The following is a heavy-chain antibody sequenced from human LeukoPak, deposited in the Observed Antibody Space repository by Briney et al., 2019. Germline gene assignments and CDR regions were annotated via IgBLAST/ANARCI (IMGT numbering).Heavy chain of an antibody. CDR2: IRYDGSNK. Sequence: GGSLRLSCAASGFTFSSYGMHWVRQAPGKGLEWVAFIRYDGSNKYYADSVKGRFTISRDNSNNPLYLQMNTLRAEDTAVYYCAKAGSSTSWHIVGSSGQLDYWGQGTLVTVSS. CDR1: GFTFSSYG. J-gene: IGHJ4*02. D-gene: IGHD2-2*01. V-gene: IGHV3-30*02. CDR3: AKAGSSTSWHIVGSSGQLDY.